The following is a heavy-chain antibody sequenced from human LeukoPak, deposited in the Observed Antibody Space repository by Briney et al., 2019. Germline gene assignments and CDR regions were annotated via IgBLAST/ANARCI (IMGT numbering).Heavy chain of an antibody. CDR1: GFTVSSNY. CDR3: VRDNPPDCSSTSCYKGFYYYYMDV. D-gene: IGHD2-2*02. CDR2: IYSGGST. V-gene: IGHV3-53*05. J-gene: IGHJ6*03. Sequence: GGSLRLSCAASGFTVSSNYMSWVRQAPGKGLEWVSVIYSGGSTYYADSVKGRFTISRDNSKNTLYLQMNSLRAEDTAVYYCVRDNPPDCSSTSCYKGFYYYYMDVWGKGTTVTVSS.